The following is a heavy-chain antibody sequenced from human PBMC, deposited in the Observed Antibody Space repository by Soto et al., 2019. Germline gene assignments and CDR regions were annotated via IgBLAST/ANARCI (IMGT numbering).Heavy chain of an antibody. CDR3: AKPPASITTFDY. J-gene: IGHJ4*02. CDR2: ISGNGGST. D-gene: IGHD2-2*01. CDR1: GFTFSNYA. V-gene: IGHV3-23*01. Sequence: EVQLLDSGGGLVQPGGSLRLSCAASGFTFSNYAMSWVRQAPGKGLEWVSTISGNGGSTYYADSVKGRFTISRDNSKNLLFLQINTLRDDDSAVYYCAKPPASITTFDYWGQGPPVTVSS.